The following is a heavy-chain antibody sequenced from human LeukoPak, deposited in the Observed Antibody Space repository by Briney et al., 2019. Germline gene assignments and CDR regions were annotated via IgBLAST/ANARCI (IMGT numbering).Heavy chain of an antibody. Sequence: PGGSLRLSCAASGFTFSSYGMHWVRQAPGKGLEWVAVIWYDGSNKYYADSVKGRFTISRDNSKNTLYLQMNSLRAEDMAVYYCARDSLPAVAGGGYDYWGQGTLVTVSS. J-gene: IGHJ4*02. CDR1: GFTFSSYG. CDR2: IWYDGSNK. CDR3: ARDSLPAVAGGGYDY. V-gene: IGHV3-33*01. D-gene: IGHD6-19*01.